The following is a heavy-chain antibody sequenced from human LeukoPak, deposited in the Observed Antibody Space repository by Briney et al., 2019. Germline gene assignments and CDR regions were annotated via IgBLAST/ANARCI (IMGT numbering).Heavy chain of an antibody. CDR1: GFTFSGYA. CDR2: ISYDGTNK. V-gene: IGHV3-30-3*01. J-gene: IGHJ4*02. Sequence: QPGRSLRLSCAASGFTFSGYAMHWVRQAPGKGLEWVTVISYDGTNKYYADSVKGRFTISRDNSKSTLYVKMNSLRPEDTAVYYCARTAGDDSSGYYFDYWGQGTLVTVSS. D-gene: IGHD3-22*01. CDR3: ARTAGDDSSGYYFDY.